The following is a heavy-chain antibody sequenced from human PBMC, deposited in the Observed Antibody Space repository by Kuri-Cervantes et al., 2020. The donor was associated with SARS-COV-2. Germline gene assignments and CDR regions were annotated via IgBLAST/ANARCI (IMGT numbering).Heavy chain of an antibody. V-gene: IGHV4-30-4*08. CDR3: ARLPLLGGATYYYYYMDV. Sequence: LRLSCTVSGGSISSGDYYWSWIRQPPGKGLEWIGYIYYSGSTYYNPSLKSRVTISVDASKNQFSLKLSSVTAADTAVYYCARLPLLGGATYYYYYMDVWGKGTTVTVSS. CDR2: IYYSGST. D-gene: IGHD3-10*01. J-gene: IGHJ6*03. CDR1: GGSISSGDYY.